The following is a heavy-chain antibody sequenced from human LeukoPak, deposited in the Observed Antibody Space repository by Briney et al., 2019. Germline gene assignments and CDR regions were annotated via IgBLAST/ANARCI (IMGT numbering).Heavy chain of an antibody. CDR3: ARGGLPRRELFDY. V-gene: IGHV4-34*01. Sequence: SETLSLTCAVYGGSFSGYYWSWIRQPPGKGLEWIGEINHSGSTNYNPSLKSRVTISVDTSKNQFSLKLSSVTAADTAVYYCARGGLPRRELFDYWGQGTLVTVSS. D-gene: IGHD1-26*01. CDR1: GGSFSGYY. CDR2: INHSGST. J-gene: IGHJ4*02.